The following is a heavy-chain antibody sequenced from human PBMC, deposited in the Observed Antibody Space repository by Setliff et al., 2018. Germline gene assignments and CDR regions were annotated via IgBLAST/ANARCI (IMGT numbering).Heavy chain of an antibody. V-gene: IGHV3-64D*09. CDR3: ARGVENYGTLKY. Sequence: GGSLRLSCSASGFTFNTYTMHWVRQAPGKGLEYVSSIGPNGGSTYYANSVKGRFTISRDSSKNTLYLQMSSLRAEDTAVYYCARGVENYGTLKYWGQGTLVTVSS. J-gene: IGHJ4*02. CDR2: IGPNGGST. D-gene: IGHD1-7*01. CDR1: GFTFNTYT.